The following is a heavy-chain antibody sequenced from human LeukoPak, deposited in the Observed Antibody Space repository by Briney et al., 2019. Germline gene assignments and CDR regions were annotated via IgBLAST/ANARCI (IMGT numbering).Heavy chain of an antibody. CDR1: GYTFTDYY. CDR2: VNPHTGGT. V-gene: IGHV1-2*02. J-gene: IGHJ4*02. D-gene: IGHD3-16*02. Sequence: ASVKVSCKTSGYTFTDYYIHWVRQAPGHGLEWMGWVNPHTGGTNFAPGFQGRVTMTRDTSISTAYMELSRLRSDDTAVYYCARAPQTFGGVIVPEIDYWGQGTLVTVSS. CDR3: ARAPQTFGGVIVPEIDY.